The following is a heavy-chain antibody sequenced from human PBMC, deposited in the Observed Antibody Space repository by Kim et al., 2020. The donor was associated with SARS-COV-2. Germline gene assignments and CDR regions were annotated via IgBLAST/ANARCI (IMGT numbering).Heavy chain of an antibody. CDR3: AKGRFGELLELPNWFDP. V-gene: IGHV3-23*01. D-gene: IGHD3-10*01. Sequence: GGSLRLSCAASGFTFSSYAMSWVRQAPGKGLEWVSAISGSGGSTYYADSVKGRFTISRDNSKNTLYLQMNSLRAEDTAVYYCAKGRFGELLELPNWFDPWGQGTLVTVSS. CDR2: ISGSGGST. CDR1: GFTFSSYA. J-gene: IGHJ5*02.